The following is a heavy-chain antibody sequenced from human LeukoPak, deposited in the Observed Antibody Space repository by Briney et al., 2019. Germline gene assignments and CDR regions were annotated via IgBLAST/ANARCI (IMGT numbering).Heavy chain of an antibody. D-gene: IGHD6-6*01. V-gene: IGHV4-34*01. CDR1: GGSFSGYY. Sequence: SETLSLTCAVYGGSFSGYYWSWIRQPPGKGLEWIGEINHSGSTNYNPSLKSRVTISVDTSKNQFSLKLSSVTAADTAVYYCAGSIAGSFDPWGQGTLVTVSS. CDR3: AGSIAGSFDP. J-gene: IGHJ5*02. CDR2: INHSGST.